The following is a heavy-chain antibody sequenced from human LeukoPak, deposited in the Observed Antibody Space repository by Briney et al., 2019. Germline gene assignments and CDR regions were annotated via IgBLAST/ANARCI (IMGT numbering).Heavy chain of an antibody. V-gene: IGHV3-7*01. J-gene: IGHJ4*02. Sequence: GGSLRLSCAASGFTFSNYWMSWVRQAPGKGLEWVANIKEDGSEKYYVDSVKGRFTISRDNAKNSLYLQMNSLRAEDTAVYYCAKRSFCRSGSCYSFGFGYWGQGTLVTVSS. CDR1: GFTFSNYW. D-gene: IGHD2-15*01. CDR3: AKRSFCRSGSCYSFGFGY. CDR2: IKEDGSEK.